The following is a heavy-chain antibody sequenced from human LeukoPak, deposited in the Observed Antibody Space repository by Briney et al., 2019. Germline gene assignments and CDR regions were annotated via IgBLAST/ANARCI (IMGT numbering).Heavy chain of an antibody. CDR2: IIPIFGTA. CDR1: GGTLRRYY. D-gene: IGHD1-26*01. Sequence: ASVKVSCQASGGTLRRYYISWVGQAPGQGLEWMGRIIPIFGTANYAQKFQGRVTITTDESTSTAYMELSSLRSEDTAVYYCARARIVGATPVFDYWGQGTLVTVSS. V-gene: IGHV1-69*05. J-gene: IGHJ4*02. CDR3: ARARIVGATPVFDY.